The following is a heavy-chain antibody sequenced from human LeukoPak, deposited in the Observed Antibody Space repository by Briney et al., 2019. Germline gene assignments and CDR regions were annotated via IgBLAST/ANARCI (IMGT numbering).Heavy chain of an antibody. CDR1: GFTFSSYS. CDR3: ARGGWGTAIDY. Sequence: GGSLRLSCAASGFTFSSYSMNWVRQAPGKGLEWVSYISSSSSTIYYADSVKGRFTISRDNAKNTLDLQMNSLRAEDTAVYYCARGGWGTAIDYWAQGTLVTVSS. J-gene: IGHJ4*02. CDR2: ISSSSSTI. D-gene: IGHD1-7*01. V-gene: IGHV3-48*04.